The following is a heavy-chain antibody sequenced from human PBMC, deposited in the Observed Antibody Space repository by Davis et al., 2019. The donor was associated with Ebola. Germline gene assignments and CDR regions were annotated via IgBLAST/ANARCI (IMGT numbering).Heavy chain of an antibody. CDR2: ISSSSSYI. Sequence: GESLKISCAASGFTFSSYSMNWVRQAPGKGLEWVPAISSSSSYIYYADSVKGRFTISRDNAKNSLYLQMNSLRAEDTAVYYCARSSLAARPGYYYGMDVWGQGTTVTVSS. CDR1: GFTFSSYS. J-gene: IGHJ6*02. D-gene: IGHD6-6*01. CDR3: ARSSLAARPGYYYGMDV. V-gene: IGHV3-21*01.